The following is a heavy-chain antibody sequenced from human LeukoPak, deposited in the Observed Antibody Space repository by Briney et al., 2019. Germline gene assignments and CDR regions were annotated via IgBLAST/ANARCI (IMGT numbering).Heavy chain of an antibody. CDR2: LSPSEST. CDR3: ARASLGLSLDP. D-gene: IGHD7-27*01. Sequence: SDTLSLTCTVSGGSMSSGGYYWSWIRQPPGKGLEWIGYLSPSESTYYNPSLKSRVTISVDRSKNQFSLKLSSVTAADTAVYYCARASLGLSLDPWGQGTLVTVSS. V-gene: IGHV4-30-2*01. CDR1: GGSMSSGGYY. J-gene: IGHJ5*02.